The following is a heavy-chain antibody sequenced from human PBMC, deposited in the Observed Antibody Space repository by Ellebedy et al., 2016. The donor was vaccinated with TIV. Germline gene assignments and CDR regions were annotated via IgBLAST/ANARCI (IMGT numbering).Heavy chain of an antibody. D-gene: IGHD6-19*01. Sequence: GESLKISCAASGFTFSSSWMHWVRQAPGKVLLWVSRIDPDGGTIAYANSVKGRFTISRDNARNTVYLQLDSLRAEDTAVYYCVGERQGTSSGWFWGQGTLVTVSS. CDR1: GFTFSSSW. CDR2: IDPDGGTI. J-gene: IGHJ1*01. CDR3: VGERQGTSSGWF. V-gene: IGHV3-74*01.